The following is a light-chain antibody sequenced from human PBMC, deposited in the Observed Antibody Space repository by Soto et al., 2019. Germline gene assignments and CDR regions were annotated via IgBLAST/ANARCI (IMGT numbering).Light chain of an antibody. CDR2: GAS. Sequence: EIVLTQSPGTLSLSPGERATLSCRASQSVSRSYLAWYQQKPGQAPGLLIYGASSRATGIPDRFSGSGSGTDFTLAISRLEPEDCAVYYCQQYGSSHTFGQGTKLDIK. CDR1: QSVSRSY. CDR3: QQYGSSHT. V-gene: IGKV3-20*01. J-gene: IGKJ2*01.